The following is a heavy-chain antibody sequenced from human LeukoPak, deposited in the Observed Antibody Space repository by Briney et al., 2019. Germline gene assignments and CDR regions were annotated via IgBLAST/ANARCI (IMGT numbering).Heavy chain of an antibody. CDR3: ARGPRHAQYYYGSGSYLDY. CDR1: GGSFSGYY. J-gene: IGHJ4*02. CDR2: INHSGST. D-gene: IGHD3-10*01. V-gene: IGHV4-34*01. Sequence: SETLSLTCAVYGGSFSGYYWSWLRQPPGKGREWSGEINHSGSTNYNPSLKSRVTISVDTSKNQFSLKLSPVTAADTAVYYCARGPRHAQYYYGSGSYLDYWGQGTLVTVSS.